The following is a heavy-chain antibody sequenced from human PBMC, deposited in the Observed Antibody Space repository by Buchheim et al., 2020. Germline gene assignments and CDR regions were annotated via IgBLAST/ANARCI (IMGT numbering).Heavy chain of an antibody. CDR2: INWNGGST. CDR1: GFTFDDYG. D-gene: IGHD6-13*01. Sequence: EVQLVESGGGVVRPGGSLRLSCAASGFTFDDYGMSWVRQAPGKGLEWVSGINWNGGSTGYADSVKGRFTISRDNAKKSLYLQMNSLRAEDTALYYCARDLATYSSSWEARGNWFDPWGQGTL. J-gene: IGHJ5*02. V-gene: IGHV3-20*04. CDR3: ARDLATYSSSWEARGNWFDP.